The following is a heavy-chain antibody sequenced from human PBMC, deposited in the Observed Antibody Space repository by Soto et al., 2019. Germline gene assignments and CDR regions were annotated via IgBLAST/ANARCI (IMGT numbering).Heavy chain of an antibody. Sequence: QVHLVESGGGAVQSGRSLRLSCAASGFSFSNYGMYWVRQAPGKGLEWVAVISYDGSHKDYVDSVKGRFTISRDNSKNTLYLQMNRLRPDDTAVYYCAQDRGSCTGGTCFYSMYYWGQGTLVTVSS. V-gene: IGHV3-30*18. D-gene: IGHD2-15*01. J-gene: IGHJ4*02. CDR1: GFSFSNYG. CDR3: AQDRGSCTGGTCFYSMYY. CDR2: ISYDGSHK.